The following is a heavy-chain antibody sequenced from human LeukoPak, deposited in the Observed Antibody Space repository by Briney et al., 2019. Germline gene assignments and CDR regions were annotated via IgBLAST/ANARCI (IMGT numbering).Heavy chain of an antibody. CDR2: IYYSGNT. CDR1: GGSISSYY. D-gene: IGHD3-10*01. Sequence: SETLSLTCTVSGGSISSYYWSWIRQPPGKGLEWIGYIYYSGNTIYNPSLKSRVTISIDTSKNQFSLKLSSVTAADTAVYYCARDEYYGPYGMDVWGKGTTVTVSS. V-gene: IGHV4-59*12. CDR3: ARDEYYGPYGMDV. J-gene: IGHJ6*04.